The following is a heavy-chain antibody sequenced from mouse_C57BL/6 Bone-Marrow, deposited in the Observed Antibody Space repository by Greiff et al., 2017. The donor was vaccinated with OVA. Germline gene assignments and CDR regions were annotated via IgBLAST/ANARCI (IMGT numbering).Heavy chain of an antibody. CDR1: GYTFTDYY. CDR2: IFPGSGST. CDR3: ARPAFYYYGSRGAMDY. D-gene: IGHD1-1*01. J-gene: IGHJ4*01. Sequence: QVQLQQSGPELVKPGASVKISCKASGYTFTDYYINWVKQRPGQGLEWIGWIFPGSGSTYYNEKFKGKATLTVDKSSSTAYMLLSSLTSEDSAVYFCARPAFYYYGSRGAMDYWGQGTSVTVSS. V-gene: IGHV1-75*01.